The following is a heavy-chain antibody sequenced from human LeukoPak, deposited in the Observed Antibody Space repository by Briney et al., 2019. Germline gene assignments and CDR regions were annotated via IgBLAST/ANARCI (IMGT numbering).Heavy chain of an antibody. Sequence: GASVKVSCKASGYTFNSYYMHWVRQAPGQGLEWMGGIIPMFATANYAQKLQGRVTITADRSTSTAYMELSSLRSEDTAVYYCARVPAPYGSGTYNFDYWGQGTLVTVSS. CDR2: IIPMFATA. J-gene: IGHJ4*02. CDR3: ARVPAPYGSGTYNFDY. CDR1: GYTFNSYY. D-gene: IGHD3-10*01. V-gene: IGHV1-69*06.